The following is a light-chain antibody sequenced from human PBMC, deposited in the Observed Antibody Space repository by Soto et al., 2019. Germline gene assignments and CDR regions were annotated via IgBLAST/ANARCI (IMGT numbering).Light chain of an antibody. CDR1: QSLLHSNGYNY. CDR3: MQGLQDLT. Sequence: DIVMTQSPLSLPVTPGEPASISCRSSQSLLHSNGYNYLDWYLQKPGQSPQLLIYLGSNRASGVPDRFSGSGSGTDFTLKISRVEAEDVGVYYCMQGLQDLTFGQGTRLEI. V-gene: IGKV2-28*01. J-gene: IGKJ5*01. CDR2: LGS.